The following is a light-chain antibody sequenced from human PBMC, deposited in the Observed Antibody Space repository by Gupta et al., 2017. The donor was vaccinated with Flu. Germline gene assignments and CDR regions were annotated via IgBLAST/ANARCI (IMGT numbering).Light chain of an antibody. Sequence: PATLSVSPGERATLSCRASQSVTSNLAWYQQKPGQGPRLLIYGASTRATTIPARFSGSGSETDFTLTISSLQSEDFAVYFCQQYSNWPLTFGGGTKVEIK. V-gene: IGKV3-15*01. CDR2: GAS. CDR1: QSVTSN. CDR3: QQYSNWPLT. J-gene: IGKJ4*01.